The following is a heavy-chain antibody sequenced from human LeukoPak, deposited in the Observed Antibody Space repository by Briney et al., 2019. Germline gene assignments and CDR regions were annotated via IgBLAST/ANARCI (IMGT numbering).Heavy chain of an antibody. CDR1: GFTFDDYA. CDR2: ISWNSGSI. J-gene: IGHJ6*03. D-gene: IGHD3-3*01. V-gene: IGHV3-9*01. Sequence: GGSLRLSCAASGFTFDDYAMHWVRQAPGKGLEWVSGISWNSGSIGYADSVKGRFTISRDNAKNSLYLQMNSLRAEDTAVYYCAREYDFWSGYPEDYYYYYYMDVWGKGTTVTVS. CDR3: AREYDFWSGYPEDYYYYYYMDV.